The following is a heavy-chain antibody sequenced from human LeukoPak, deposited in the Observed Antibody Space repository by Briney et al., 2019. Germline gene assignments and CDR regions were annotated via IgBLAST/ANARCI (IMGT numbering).Heavy chain of an antibody. V-gene: IGHV3-66*02. D-gene: IGHD1-26*01. J-gene: IGHJ5*02. Sequence: GGSLRLSCAASGFTVSSNYMSWVRQAPGKGLEGVSVIYSGGSTYYADSVKGRFTISRDNSKNTLYLQMNSLRAEDTAVYYCARALIRGGAASWFDPWGQGTLVTVSS. CDR3: ARALIRGGAASWFDP. CDR2: IYSGGST. CDR1: GFTVSSNY.